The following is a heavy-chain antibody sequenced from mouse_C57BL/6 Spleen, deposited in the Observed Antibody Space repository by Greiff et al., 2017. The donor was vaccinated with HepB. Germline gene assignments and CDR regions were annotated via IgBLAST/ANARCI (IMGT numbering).Heavy chain of an antibody. D-gene: IGHD4-1*01. Sequence: VQLQQSGAELARPGASVKLSCKASGYTFTSYGISWVKQRTGQGLEWIGEIYPRSGNTYYNEKFKGKATLTADKSSSTAYMEFRSLTSEDSAVYYCARGARLGQGVYFDVWGTGTTVTVSS. J-gene: IGHJ1*03. CDR1: GYTFTSYG. CDR3: ARGARLGQGVYFDV. V-gene: IGHV1-81*01. CDR2: IYPRSGNT.